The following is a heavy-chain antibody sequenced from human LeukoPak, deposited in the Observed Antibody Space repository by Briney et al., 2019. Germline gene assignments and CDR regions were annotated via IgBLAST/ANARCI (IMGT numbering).Heavy chain of an antibody. CDR2: IIPIFGTA. D-gene: IGHD2-2*02. CDR3: ARSRDSNTQSDY. J-gene: IGHJ4*02. CDR1: GGTFISYA. V-gene: IGHV1-69*13. Sequence: SVKVSCKASGGTFISYAMSWVGQAPGQGVEGMGGIIPIFGTANYAQKFQGRVTITADESTSTAYMELSSLRSEDTAVYYCARSRDSNTQSDYWGQGTLVTVSS.